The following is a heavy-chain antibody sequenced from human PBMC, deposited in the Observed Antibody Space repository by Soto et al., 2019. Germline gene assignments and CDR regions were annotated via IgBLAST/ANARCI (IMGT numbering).Heavy chain of an antibody. Sequence: SVKVSCKASGGTFSSYAISWVRQAPGQGLEWMGGIIPIFGTANYAQKFQGRVTITADESTSTAYMEPSSLRSEDTAVYYCARDRHDSSGYYYYPFDYWGRGSLFTVSS. J-gene: IGHJ4*02. CDR2: IIPIFGTA. CDR3: ARDRHDSSGYYYYPFDY. D-gene: IGHD3-22*01. CDR1: GGTFSSYA. V-gene: IGHV1-69*13.